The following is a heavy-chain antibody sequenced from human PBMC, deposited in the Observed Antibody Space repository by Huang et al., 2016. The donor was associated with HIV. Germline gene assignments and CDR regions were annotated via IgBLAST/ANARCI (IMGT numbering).Heavy chain of an antibody. Sequence: EVPLVQSGAEVKEPGESLKISCQASGYNFDSYWIGWVRQLPGKGLAWRGGSYPGDADTRYDPSFQGQVTISADQSINTAYLQWSSLKASDTAIYFCARQGLWLPPTDPFDYWGQGTPVTVSA. CDR1: GYNFDSYW. CDR2: SYPGDADT. CDR3: ARQGLWLPPTDPFDY. V-gene: IGHV5-51*01. J-gene: IGHJ4*02. D-gene: IGHD3-10*01.